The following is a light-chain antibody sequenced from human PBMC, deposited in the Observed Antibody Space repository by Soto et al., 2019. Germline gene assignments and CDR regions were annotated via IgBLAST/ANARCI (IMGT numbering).Light chain of an antibody. CDR1: SSDVGSYNL. J-gene: IGLJ1*01. Sequence: QSVLTQPASGSGSPGQSITISCTGTSSDVGSYNLVSWYQQHPGKAPKLMIYEGSKRPSGVSNRFSGSKSGNTASLTISGFQAEDEADYYCCSYAGSLYVFGTGTKVTVL. CDR2: EGS. V-gene: IGLV2-23*01. CDR3: CSYAGSLYV.